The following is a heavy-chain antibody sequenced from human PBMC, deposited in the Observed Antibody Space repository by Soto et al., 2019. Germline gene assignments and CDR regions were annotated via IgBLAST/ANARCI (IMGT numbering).Heavy chain of an antibody. CDR2: IYYSGST. Sequence: QVQLQESGPGLVKPSETLSLTCTVSGGSVSSGSYYWSWIRQPPGKGLEWIGYIYYSGSTNYNLSHKSRVTISVDTSKNHFSLKLSSVTAAATAVYYCARGIEGWYQGRYYYGMDVWGQGTTVPVSS. CDR1: GGSVSSGSYY. CDR3: ARGIEGWYQGRYYYGMDV. J-gene: IGHJ6*02. V-gene: IGHV4-61*03. D-gene: IGHD6-19*01.